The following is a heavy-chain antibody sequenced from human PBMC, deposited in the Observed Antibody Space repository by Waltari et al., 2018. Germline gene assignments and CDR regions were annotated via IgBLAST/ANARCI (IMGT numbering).Heavy chain of an antibody. J-gene: IGHJ6*03. CDR2: MYHSGST. V-gene: IGHV4-59*01. CDR1: GASIRSYF. D-gene: IGHD2-21*02. Sequence: QVQLQESGPGLVKSSETLSLTCTVSGASIRSYFWSWIRQSPGTGLEWIGYMYHSGSTNYSPSLKSRVTISVDTSKNQVFLKLSSVTAGDTAVYYCAKGVVVTTMNFYYYMDVWGKGTPVTVSS. CDR3: AKGVVVTTMNFYYYMDV.